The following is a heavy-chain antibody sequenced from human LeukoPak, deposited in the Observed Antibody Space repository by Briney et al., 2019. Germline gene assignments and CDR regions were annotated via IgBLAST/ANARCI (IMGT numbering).Heavy chain of an antibody. CDR3: ARVSVGITMIVVARPWYFDL. CDR2: INPNSGGT. V-gene: IGHV1-2*02. CDR1: GYTCTGYY. D-gene: IGHD3-22*01. Sequence: ASVKVSCKASGYTCTGYYMHWVRQAPGQGLEWMGWINPNSGGTNYAQKFQGRVTMTRDTSISTAYMELSRLRSDDTAVYYCARVSVGITMIVVARPWYFDLWGRGTLVTVSS. J-gene: IGHJ2*01.